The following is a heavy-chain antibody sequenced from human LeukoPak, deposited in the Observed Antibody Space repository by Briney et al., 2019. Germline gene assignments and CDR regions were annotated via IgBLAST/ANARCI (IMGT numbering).Heavy chain of an antibody. CDR3: ARVNSWTEEPDTGFDY. V-gene: IGHV6-1*01. CDR1: GDTVSSKRSA. CDR2: TYYRSKWYN. J-gene: IGHJ4*02. Sequence: SQTLSLTCAISGDTVSSKRSAWNWIRQSPSRGLEWLGRTYYRSKWYNDYAVSVKSRITINPDTSQNQFSLQLNSVSPEDTAVYYCARVNSWTEEPDTGFDYWGQGILVTVSS. D-gene: IGHD1-14*01.